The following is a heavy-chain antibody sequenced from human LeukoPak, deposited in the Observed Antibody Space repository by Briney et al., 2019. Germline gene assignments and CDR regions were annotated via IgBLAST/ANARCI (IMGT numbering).Heavy chain of an antibody. CDR1: GFSFSSYW. CDR2: IDRDGGVR. D-gene: IGHD6-19*01. Sequence: GGSLRLSCAASGFSFSSYWMSWVRQTPENGLEFVGNIDRDGGVRNYMDSLKGRCTISRDNAKNSLYLQMNSLRAEDTAVYYCARDIRDAVAGWFDPWGQGTLATVSS. V-gene: IGHV3-7*01. CDR3: ARDIRDAVAGWFDP. J-gene: IGHJ5*02.